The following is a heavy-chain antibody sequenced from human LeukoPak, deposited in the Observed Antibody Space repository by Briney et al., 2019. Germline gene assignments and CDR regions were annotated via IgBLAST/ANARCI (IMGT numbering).Heavy chain of an antibody. CDR3: ARAGRGYLKNFDH. D-gene: IGHD3-10*01. J-gene: IGHJ4*02. Sequence: SETLSLTCTVSGGSISSSSYYWGWIRQPPGKGLEWIGYIYYSGSTNYNPSLKSRVTISVDTSKNQFSLKLSSVTAADTAVYYCARAGRGYLKNFDHWGQGTLVTVSS. CDR1: GGSISSSSYY. V-gene: IGHV4-61*05. CDR2: IYYSGST.